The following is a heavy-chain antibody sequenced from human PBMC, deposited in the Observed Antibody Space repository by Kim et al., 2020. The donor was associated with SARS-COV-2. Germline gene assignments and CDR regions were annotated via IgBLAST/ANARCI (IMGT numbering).Heavy chain of an antibody. V-gene: IGHV3-21*01. CDR2: ISKTGTDF. CDR3: ARDPTTEYSSWYSFYYGLDV. CDR1: GFSFSDYD. Sequence: GGSLRLSCAAFGFSFSDYDMHWVRQAPGKGLEWVSSISKTGTDFYYGDLLEGWFAISRDNTKNSLFLQLDSLRAEDTAVYYCARDPTTEYSSWYSFYYGLDVWGQGTTVTVSS. D-gene: IGHD6-6*01. J-gene: IGHJ6*02.